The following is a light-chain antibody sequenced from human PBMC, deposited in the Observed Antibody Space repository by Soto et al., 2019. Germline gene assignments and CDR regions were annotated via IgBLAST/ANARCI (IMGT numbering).Light chain of an antibody. J-gene: IGLJ7*01. CDR3: GTWDSSLSAPV. CDR1: SSNIGNNY. Sequence: QSVLTQRPSVSAAPGQKVTISCSGSSSNIGNNYVSWYQQLPGTAPKLLIYDNNKRPSGIPDRFSGSKSGTSATLGITGLQTGDEADYYCGTWDSSLSAPVFGAGTQLTVL. CDR2: DNN. V-gene: IGLV1-51*01.